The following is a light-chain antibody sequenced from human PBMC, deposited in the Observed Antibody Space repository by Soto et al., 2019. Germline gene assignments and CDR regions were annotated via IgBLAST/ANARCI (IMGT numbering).Light chain of an antibody. CDR3: QQYNNWPFT. J-gene: IGKJ3*01. CDR2: GAS. Sequence: EIRMTQFPATVSASPGEGVTLSCRAAQDVTTNLAWYQQKPGQAPRLLIYGASTRATGIPASFIGNGSGTEFTLTASSLQPEDFAVYYCQQYNNWPFTFGPGTKVDIK. CDR1: QDVTTN. V-gene: IGKV3-15*01.